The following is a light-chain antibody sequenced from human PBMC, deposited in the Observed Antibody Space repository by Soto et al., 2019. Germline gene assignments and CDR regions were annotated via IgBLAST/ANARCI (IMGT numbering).Light chain of an antibody. Sequence: DIQMTQSTSTLSASVGDRDTITCRASESISGWLAWNQQKPGKAPKLVIFKASTLESGVPSRFSGSGSGTEFTLSISSLQPDDIATYYCQQYNSYPRTFGQGNKVEIK. J-gene: IGKJ1*01. CDR3: QQYNSYPRT. CDR2: KAS. V-gene: IGKV1-5*03. CDR1: ESISGW.